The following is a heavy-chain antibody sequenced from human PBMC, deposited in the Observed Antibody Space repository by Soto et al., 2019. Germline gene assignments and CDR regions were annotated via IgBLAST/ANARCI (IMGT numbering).Heavy chain of an antibody. J-gene: IGHJ1*01. V-gene: IGHV3-66*01. CDR2: IYSGGST. CDR3: ARVEDVGFLGELSSPAEYFQH. Sequence: EVQLVESGGGLVQPGGSLRLSCAASGFTVSSNYMSWVRQAPGKGLEWVSVIYSGGSTYYADSVKGRFTISRDNSKNTLYLQMNSLRAEDTAVYYCARVEDVGFLGELSSPAEYFQHWGQGTLVTVSS. CDR1: GFTVSSNY. D-gene: IGHD3-16*02.